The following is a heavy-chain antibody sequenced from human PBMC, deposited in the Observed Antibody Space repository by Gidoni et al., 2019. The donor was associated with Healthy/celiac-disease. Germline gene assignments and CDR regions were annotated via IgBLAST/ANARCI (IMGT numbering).Heavy chain of an antibody. D-gene: IGHD3-22*01. V-gene: IGHV3-21*01. Sequence: EVQLVESGGGLVKPGGSLRLSCAASGFTFSSYSMNWVRQAPGKWLEWVSSISSSSSYIYYADSVKGRFTISRDNAKNSLYLQMNSLRAEDTAVYYCARDYYDSSGYYYGHCGYWGQGTLVTVSS. CDR3: ARDYYDSSGYYYGHCGY. J-gene: IGHJ4*02. CDR2: ISSSSSYI. CDR1: GFTFSSYS.